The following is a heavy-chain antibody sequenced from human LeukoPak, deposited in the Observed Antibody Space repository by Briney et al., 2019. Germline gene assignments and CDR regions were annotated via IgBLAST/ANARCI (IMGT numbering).Heavy chain of an antibody. D-gene: IGHD1-1*01. Sequence: PSETLSLTCTVSGGSISSSSYYWGWIRQPPGKGLEWIGSIHYSGSTYYNPSLKSRVTISVDTSKSQFSLKLSSVTAADTAVYYCARSGTTMGYYYYYMDVWGKGTTVTVSS. CDR2: IHYSGST. CDR3: ARSGTTMGYYYYYMDV. J-gene: IGHJ6*03. CDR1: GGSISSSSYY. V-gene: IGHV4-39*07.